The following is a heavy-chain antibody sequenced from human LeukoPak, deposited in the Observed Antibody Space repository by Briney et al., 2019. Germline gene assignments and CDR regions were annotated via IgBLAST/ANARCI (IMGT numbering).Heavy chain of an antibody. CDR2: ISYDGSNK. D-gene: IGHD2-2*02. J-gene: IGHJ6*02. CDR1: GFTFSSYA. CDR3: ARGVPAAIYHYYGMDV. V-gene: IGHV3-30-3*01. Sequence: PGGSLRLSCAASGFTFSSYAMHWVRQAPGKGLEWVAVISYDGSNKYYADSVKGRFTISRDNSKNTLYLQMNSLRAKDTAVYYCARGVPAAIYHYYGMDVWGQGTTVTVSS.